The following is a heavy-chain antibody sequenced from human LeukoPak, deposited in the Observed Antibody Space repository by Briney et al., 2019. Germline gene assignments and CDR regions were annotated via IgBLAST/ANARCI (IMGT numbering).Heavy chain of an antibody. D-gene: IGHD1-26*01. CDR3: ARRRMYSGSYFDY. V-gene: IGHV4-34*01. CDR2: INHSGST. Sequence: SETLSLTCAVYGGSFSGYYWSWIRQPPGKGLEWIGEINHSGSTNYNPSLKSRVTISVDTSKNQFSLKLSSVTAADTAVYYCARRRMYSGSYFDYWGQGTLVTVSS. CDR1: GGSFSGYY. J-gene: IGHJ4*02.